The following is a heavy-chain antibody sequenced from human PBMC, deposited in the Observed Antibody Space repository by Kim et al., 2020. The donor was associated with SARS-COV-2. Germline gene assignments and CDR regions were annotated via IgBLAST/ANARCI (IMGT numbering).Heavy chain of an antibody. J-gene: IGHJ6*02. CDR1: GFTFSSYG. CDR3: AKPISSIAGRLGLDGMDV. V-gene: IGHV3-30*18. Sequence: GGSLRLSCAASGFTFSSYGIHWVRQAPGKGLEWVAVISFDGNNKFYADSVKGRFTISRDNSKNTLYLQMNSLRAEDTAVYYCAKPISSIAGRLGLDGMDVWGQGTTVTVSS. CDR2: ISFDGNNK. D-gene: IGHD6-6*01.